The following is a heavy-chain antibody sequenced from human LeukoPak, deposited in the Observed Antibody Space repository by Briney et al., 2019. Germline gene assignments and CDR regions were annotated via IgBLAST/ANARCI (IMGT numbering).Heavy chain of an antibody. J-gene: IGHJ4*02. Sequence: SETLSLTCTVSGGSISSSSYYWGWIRQPPGKGLEWIGSIYYSGSTYYNPSLKSRVTISVDTSKNQFSLKVSSVTASDTAVYYCARQEHQLLKGLNFDFWGQGTLVTVSS. V-gene: IGHV4-39*01. CDR1: GGSISSSSYY. CDR2: IYYSGST. CDR3: ARQEHQLLKGLNFDF. D-gene: IGHD2-2*01.